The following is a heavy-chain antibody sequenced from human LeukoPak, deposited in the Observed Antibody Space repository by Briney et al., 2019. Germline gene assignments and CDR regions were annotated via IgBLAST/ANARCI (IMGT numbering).Heavy chain of an antibody. D-gene: IGHD1-26*01. CDR1: GGSISSGGYY. CDR2: IYYSGST. Sequence: SQTLSLTCTVSGGSISSGGYYWSWIRQHPGKGLEWIGYIYYSGSTYYNPSLKSRVTISVDTSKNQFSLKLSSVTAADTAVYYCARGQIVGASGAFDIWGQGTMVTVSS. V-gene: IGHV4-31*03. J-gene: IGHJ3*02. CDR3: ARGQIVGASGAFDI.